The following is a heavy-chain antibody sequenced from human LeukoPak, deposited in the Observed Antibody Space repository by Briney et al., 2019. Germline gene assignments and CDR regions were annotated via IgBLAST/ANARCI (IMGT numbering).Heavy chain of an antibody. V-gene: IGHV3-23*01. D-gene: IGHD3-10*01. J-gene: IGHJ5*02. CDR1: GFTFSDYY. CDR3: AKQPYQYVSGSPSWLDP. Sequence: GGSLRLSCAASGFTFSDYYMTWVRQAPGKGLEWVSGIGGSSGKIFYADSVKGRFTISRDDSKNTLYLQMNTLRAEDTAIYFCAKQPYQYVSGSPSWLDPWGQGTLVTVSS. CDR2: IGGSSGKI.